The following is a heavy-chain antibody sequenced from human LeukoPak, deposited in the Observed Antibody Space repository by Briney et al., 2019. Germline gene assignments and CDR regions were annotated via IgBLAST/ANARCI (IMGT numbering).Heavy chain of an antibody. CDR1: GFTFSSYG. CDR2: ISSSSSYI. J-gene: IGHJ3*02. D-gene: IGHD3-9*01. V-gene: IGHV3-21*01. CDR3: ATLLRASYYDILTGHDAFDI. Sequence: GGSLRLSCAASGFTFSSYGMNWVRQATGKGLEWVSSISSSSSYIYYADSVKGRFTISRDNAKNSLYLQMNSLRAEDTAVYYCATLLRASYYDILTGHDAFDIWGQGTMVTVSS.